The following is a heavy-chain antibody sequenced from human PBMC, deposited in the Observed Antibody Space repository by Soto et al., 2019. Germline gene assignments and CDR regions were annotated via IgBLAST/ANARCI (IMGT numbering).Heavy chain of an antibody. D-gene: IGHD3-16*01. J-gene: IGHJ4*02. CDR2: IHPSGGGS. CDR3: TRPALFMTTFDS. V-gene: IGHV1-46*02. CDR1: GYPFNTYY. Sequence: ASVKVSCKSSGYPFNTYYLHWVRQAPGQGLEWMGMIHPSGGGSTYAQKFLGRVTMTMDSSTSTVFMELTSLRSADTAVYYCTRPALFMTTFDSWGPGILVTVS.